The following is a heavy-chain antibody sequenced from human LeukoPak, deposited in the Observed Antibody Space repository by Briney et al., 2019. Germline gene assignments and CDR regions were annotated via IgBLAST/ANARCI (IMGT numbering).Heavy chain of an antibody. CDR3: ARGWELVRLDN. J-gene: IGHJ4*02. CDR2: IYTSGSS. CDR1: GGSISSYY. V-gene: IGHV4-4*07. Sequence: SETLSLTCTVSGGSISSYYWSWIRQPAGKGLEWIGRIYTSGSSNYNPSLKSRDTISVDTSTNQFSLKLSSVTAADTAVYYCARGWELVRLDNWGQGTLVTVSS. D-gene: IGHD1-26*01.